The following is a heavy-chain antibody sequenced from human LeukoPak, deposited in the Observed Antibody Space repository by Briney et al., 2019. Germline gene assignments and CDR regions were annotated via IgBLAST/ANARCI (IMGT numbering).Heavy chain of an antibody. CDR1: GGSFSGYY. CDR3: ARATYYYDSSGYFIDY. Sequence: SETLSLTCAVYGGSFSGYYWSWIRQPPGKGLEWIGEINHSGSTNYNPSLKSRVTISVDTSKNQFSLKLSSVTAADTAVYYCARATYYYDSSGYFIDYWGQGTLVTVSS. D-gene: IGHD3-22*01. V-gene: IGHV4-34*01. J-gene: IGHJ4*02. CDR2: INHSGST.